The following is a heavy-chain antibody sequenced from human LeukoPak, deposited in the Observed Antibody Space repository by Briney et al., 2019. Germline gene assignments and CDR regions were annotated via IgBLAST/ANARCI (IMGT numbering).Heavy chain of an antibody. CDR1: GGSISSSSYY. D-gene: IGHD6-6*01. CDR3: ARLVLGRNWFDP. Sequence: PSETLSLTCTVSGGSISSSSYYWAWIRQPPGKGLEWIGSSSYSGSPYYNPSLKSRVTISVDTSQNQFSLKLSSVTAADTAVYYCARLVLGRNWFDPWGQGTLVTVSS. J-gene: IGHJ5*02. CDR2: SSYSGSP. V-gene: IGHV4-39*07.